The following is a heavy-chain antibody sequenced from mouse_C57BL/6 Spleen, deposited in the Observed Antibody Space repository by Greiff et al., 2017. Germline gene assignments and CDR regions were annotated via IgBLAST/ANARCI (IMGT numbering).Heavy chain of an antibody. CDR1: GFSLTSYA. CDR2: IWTGGGT. J-gene: IGHJ4*01. D-gene: IGHD1-1*01. V-gene: IGHV2-9-1*01. CDR3: ARWYYGSSYAMDY. Sequence: VQLQQSGPGLVAPSQSLSITCTVSGFSLTSYAISWVRQPPGKGLEWLGVIWTGGGTNYNSALKSRLSISKDNSKSQVFLKMNSLQTDDTARYYCARWYYGSSYAMDYWGQGTSVTVSS.